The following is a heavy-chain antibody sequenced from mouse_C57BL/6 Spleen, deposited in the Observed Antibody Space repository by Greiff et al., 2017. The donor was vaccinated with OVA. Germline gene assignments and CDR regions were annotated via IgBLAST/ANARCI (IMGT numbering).Heavy chain of an antibody. V-gene: IGHV14-1*01. CDR2: IDPEDGDT. D-gene: IGHD4-1*01. CDR3: TTTGTGFAY. J-gene: IGHJ3*01. CDR1: GFNIKDYY. Sequence: VHVKQSGAELVRPGASVKLSCTASGFNIKDYYMHWVKQRPEQGLEWIGRIDPEDGDTEYAPKFQGKATMTADTSSNTAYLQLSSLTSEDTAVYYCTTTGTGFAYWGQGTLVTVSA.